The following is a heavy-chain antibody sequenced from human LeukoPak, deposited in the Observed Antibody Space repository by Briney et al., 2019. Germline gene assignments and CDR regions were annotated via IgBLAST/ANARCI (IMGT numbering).Heavy chain of an antibody. CDR3: AKPVKYYDFWSGDDY. CDR2: ISGSGGST. CDR1: GFTFSSYA. J-gene: IGHJ4*02. Sequence: PGGSLRLSCAASGFTFSSYAMSWVRQAPGKGLEWVSAISGSGGSTYYADSVKGRFTISRDNSKNTLYLQMNSLRAEDTAVYYCAKPVKYYDFWSGDDYWGQGTLVTVSS. V-gene: IGHV3-23*01. D-gene: IGHD3-3*01.